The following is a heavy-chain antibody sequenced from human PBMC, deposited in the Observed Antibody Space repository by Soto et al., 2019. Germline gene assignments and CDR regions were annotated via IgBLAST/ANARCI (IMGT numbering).Heavy chain of an antibody. D-gene: IGHD4-17*01. V-gene: IGHV1-69*04. Sequence: SVKVSCKASGYTFTSYAMHWVRQAPGQRLEWMGRIIPILGIANYAQKFQGRVTITADKSTSTAYMELSSLRSEDTAVYYCARSYYGDYDRYWGQGTLVTVSS. CDR1: GYTFTSYA. CDR3: ARSYYGDYDRY. J-gene: IGHJ4*02. CDR2: IIPILGIA.